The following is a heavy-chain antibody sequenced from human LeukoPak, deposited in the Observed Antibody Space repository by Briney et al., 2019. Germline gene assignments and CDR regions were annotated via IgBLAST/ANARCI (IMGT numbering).Heavy chain of an antibody. CDR2: ITSGGGTT. CDR3: AKGRGQLYNFDY. Sequence: PGGSLRLSCAASGFTFSIYAMTWVRRAPGKGLEWISTITSGGGTTYSADSVKGRFTISRDNSKNTLYLQMNSPRAEDTAVYYCAKGRGQLYNFDYWGQGALVTVSS. J-gene: IGHJ4*02. V-gene: IGHV3-23*01. D-gene: IGHD1-1*01. CDR1: GFTFSIYA.